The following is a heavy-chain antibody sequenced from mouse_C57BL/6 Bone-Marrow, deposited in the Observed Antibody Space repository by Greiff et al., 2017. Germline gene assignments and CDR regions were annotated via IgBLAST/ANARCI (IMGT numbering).Heavy chain of an antibody. CDR3: ARYGKRITTVVPFDY. Sequence: QVQLQQPGAELVKPGASVKLSCKASGYTFTSYWMHWVKQRPGRGLEWIGRIDPNSGGTKYNEKFTSKATLTVDKPSSTAYMQLSSLTSEDSAVYYCARYGKRITTVVPFDYWGQGTTLTVSS. CDR2: IDPNSGGT. V-gene: IGHV1-72*01. CDR1: GYTFTSYW. D-gene: IGHD1-1*01. J-gene: IGHJ2*01.